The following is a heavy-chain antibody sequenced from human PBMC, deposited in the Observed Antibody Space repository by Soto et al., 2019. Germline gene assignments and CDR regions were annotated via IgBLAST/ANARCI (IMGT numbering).Heavy chain of an antibody. CDR2: IIPIFGTA. CDR1: GGTFSSYA. CDR3: ARANVTMIVGEYYYYYYGMDV. V-gene: IGHV1-69*13. Sequence: SVKVSCKASGGTFSSYAISWVRQAPGQGLEWMGGIIPIFGTANYAQKFQGRVTITADESTSTAYMELSSLRSEDTAVYYCARANVTMIVGEYYYYYYGMDVWGQGTTVTVS. J-gene: IGHJ6*02. D-gene: IGHD3-22*01.